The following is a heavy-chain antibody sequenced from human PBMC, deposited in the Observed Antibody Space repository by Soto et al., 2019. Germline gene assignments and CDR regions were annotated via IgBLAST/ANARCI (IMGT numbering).Heavy chain of an antibody. D-gene: IGHD7-27*01. CDR2: INHSGST. CDR1: GGSFSGYY. CDR3: ARRTGESGYGMDV. Sequence: PSQTLSLTCAVYGGSFSGYYWSWIRQPPGKGLEWIGEINHSGSTNYNPSLKSRVTISVDTSKNQFSLKLSSVTAADTAVYYCARRTGESGYGMDVWGQGTTVPVSS. V-gene: IGHV4-34*01. J-gene: IGHJ6*02.